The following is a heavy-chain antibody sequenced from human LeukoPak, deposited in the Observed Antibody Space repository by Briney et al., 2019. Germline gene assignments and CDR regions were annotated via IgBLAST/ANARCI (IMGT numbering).Heavy chain of an antibody. J-gene: IGHJ4*02. D-gene: IGHD6-13*01. Sequence: GASVKVSCKASGYTFIGYYMHWVRQAPGQGLEWMGWITPNNGGTKYAQKFQGRVTMTRDTSISTAYMELSSLRSDDTAVYYCARVIAADDLDYWGQGTLVTVSS. CDR2: ITPNNGGT. CDR1: GYTFIGYY. V-gene: IGHV1-2*02. CDR3: ARVIAADDLDY.